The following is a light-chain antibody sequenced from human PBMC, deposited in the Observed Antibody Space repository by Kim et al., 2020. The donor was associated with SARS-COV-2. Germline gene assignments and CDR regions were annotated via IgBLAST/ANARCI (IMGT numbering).Light chain of an antibody. CDR3: VLYMGSGIWV. J-gene: IGLJ3*02. CDR1: SGSVSTSYY. CDR2: STN. V-gene: IGLV8-61*01. Sequence: GGPVTLPCGLSSGSVSTSYYPSWYQQTPGQAPRTLIYSTNTRSSGVPGRFSGSILGNKAALTITGAHADDESDYYCVLYMGSGIWVFGGGTKLTVL.